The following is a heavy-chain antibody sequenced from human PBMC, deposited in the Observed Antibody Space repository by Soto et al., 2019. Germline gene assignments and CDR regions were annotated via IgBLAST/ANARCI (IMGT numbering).Heavy chain of an antibody. CDR2: INGSGGST. Sequence: GGSLRLSCAASGFTFSSYAMSWVRQAPGKGLEWVSAINGSGGSTYYADSVKGRFTISRDNSKNTLYLQMNSLRAEDTAVYYCAMYYSSSWLSFDYWGQGTLVTVSS. V-gene: IGHV3-23*01. CDR1: GFTFSSYA. D-gene: IGHD6-13*01. J-gene: IGHJ4*02. CDR3: AMYYSSSWLSFDY.